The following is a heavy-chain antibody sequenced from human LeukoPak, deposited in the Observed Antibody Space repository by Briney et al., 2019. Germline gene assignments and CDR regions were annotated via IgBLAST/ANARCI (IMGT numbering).Heavy chain of an antibody. J-gene: IGHJ4*02. Sequence: PGGSLRLSCAVSGFSFSSYAMSWVRQAPGKGLEWVSAITSSGGDTYYTDSVRGRFTVSRDNPKNTLYLQMNSLRAEDTAVYYCAKLILPVDCSRTSCYGFDYWGQGTLVTVSS. CDR2: ITSSGGDT. V-gene: IGHV3-23*01. CDR3: AKLILPVDCSRTSCYGFDY. D-gene: IGHD2-2*01. CDR1: GFSFSSYA.